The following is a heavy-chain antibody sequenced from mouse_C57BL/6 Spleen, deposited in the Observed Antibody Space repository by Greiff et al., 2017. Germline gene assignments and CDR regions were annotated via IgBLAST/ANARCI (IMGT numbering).Heavy chain of an antibody. CDR1: GFTFSDYG. CDR3: ARVDSSGFSWFAY. V-gene: IGHV5-17*01. CDR2: ISSGSSTI. D-gene: IGHD3-2*02. Sequence: EVMLVESGGGLVKPGGSLKLSCAASGFTFSDYGMHWVRQAPEKGLEWVAYISSGSSTIYYADTVKGRFTISRDNAKNTLFLQMTSLRSEDTAMYYCARVDSSGFSWFAYWGQGTLVTVSA. J-gene: IGHJ3*01.